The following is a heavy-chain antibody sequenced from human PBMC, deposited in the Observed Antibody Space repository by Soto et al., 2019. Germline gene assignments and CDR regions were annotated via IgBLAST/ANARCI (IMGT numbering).Heavy chain of an antibody. CDR1: GGSISSGGYS. J-gene: IGHJ4*02. Sequence: PSETLSLTCAVSGGSISSGGYSWSWIRQPPGKGLEWIGYIYHSRSTYYNPSLKSRVTISVDRSKNQFSLKLSSVTAADTAVYYCARGSYYDSSGYYGGIWFDYWGQGTLVTVSS. CDR2: IYHSRST. V-gene: IGHV4-30-2*01. CDR3: ARGSYYDSSGYYGGIWFDY. D-gene: IGHD3-22*01.